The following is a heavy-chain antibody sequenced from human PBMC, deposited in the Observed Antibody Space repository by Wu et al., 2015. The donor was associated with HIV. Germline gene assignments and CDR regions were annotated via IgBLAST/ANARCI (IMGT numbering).Heavy chain of an antibody. J-gene: IGHJ5*02. Sequence: QVQLVQSGAEVEKPGASVKVSCKASGYTFTNYDVNWVRQSTTQGLEWLGWMNADSGITGYARKFQGRVTMTRNTSISTAYMELSSLRSEDTAVYYCARGGGXDYYDNWFDPWGQGTLVTVST. D-gene: IGHD3-16*01. CDR2: MNADSGIT. CDR3: ARGGGXDYYDNWFDP. V-gene: IGHV1-8*02. CDR1: GYTFTNYD.